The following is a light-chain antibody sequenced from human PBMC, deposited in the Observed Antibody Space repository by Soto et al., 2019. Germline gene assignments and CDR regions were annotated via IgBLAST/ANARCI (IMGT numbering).Light chain of an antibody. CDR2: DAS. J-gene: IGKJ2*01. CDR3: QQSYSTHT. CDR1: QSVSDY. Sequence: EVVLTQSPASLSLSPGDRATLSCRADQSVSDYLAWYQQKPGQPPRLLFFDASSRASGVPHRFSAGGSGTDFTLIISSLQPEDFAVYYCQQSYSTHTFGQGTKLEIK. V-gene: IGKV3-11*01.